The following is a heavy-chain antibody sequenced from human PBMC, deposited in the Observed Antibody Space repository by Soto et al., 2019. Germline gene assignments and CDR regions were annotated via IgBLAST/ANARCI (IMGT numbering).Heavy chain of an antibody. V-gene: IGHV4-34*01. CDR1: GGSFSGYY. J-gene: IGHJ6*02. Sequence: QVQLQQWGAGLLKPSETLSLTCAVYGGSFSGYYWSWIRQPPGKGLEWIGEINHSGSTNYNPSLKSRVTISVDTSKNQFSLKLSSVTAADTAVYYCARGGGYFCSSTSCHPHYYYGMDVWGQGTTVTVSS. CDR3: ARGGGYFCSSTSCHPHYYYGMDV. D-gene: IGHD2-2*01. CDR2: INHSGST.